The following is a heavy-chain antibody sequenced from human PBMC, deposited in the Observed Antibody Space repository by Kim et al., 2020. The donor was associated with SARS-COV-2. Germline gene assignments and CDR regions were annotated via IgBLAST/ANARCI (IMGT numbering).Heavy chain of an antibody. Sequence: GGSLRLSCAASGFTFSSYSMNWVRQAPGKGLEWVSSISSSSSYIYYADSVKGRFTISRDNAKNSLYLQMNSLRAEDTAVYYCARVGLYYYDSSGFDYWGQGTLVTVSS. CDR1: GFTFSSYS. V-gene: IGHV3-21*01. J-gene: IGHJ4*02. CDR2: ISSSSSYI. CDR3: ARVGLYYYDSSGFDY. D-gene: IGHD3-22*01.